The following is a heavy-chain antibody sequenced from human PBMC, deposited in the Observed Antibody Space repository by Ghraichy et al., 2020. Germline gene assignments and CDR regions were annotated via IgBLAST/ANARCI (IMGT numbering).Heavy chain of an antibody. V-gene: IGHV1-18*04. CDR3: AREGGYCSSTSCQYPRAYHYYGMDV. Sequence: ASVKVSCKASGYTFTSYGISWVRQAPGQGLEWMGWISAYNGNTNYAQKLQGRVTMTTDTSTSTAYMELRSLRSDDTAVYYCAREGGYCSSTSCQYPRAYHYYGMDVWGQGTTVTVSS. D-gene: IGHD2-2*01. CDR1: GYTFTSYG. J-gene: IGHJ6*02. CDR2: ISAYNGNT.